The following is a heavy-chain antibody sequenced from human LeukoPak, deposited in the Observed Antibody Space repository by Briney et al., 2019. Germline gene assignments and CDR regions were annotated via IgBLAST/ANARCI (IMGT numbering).Heavy chain of an antibody. CDR3: ARDIRWFGEPGGVFEF. V-gene: IGHV4-39*07. J-gene: IGHJ4*02. D-gene: IGHD3-10*01. CDR2: VFYDGTT. Sequence: SETLSLTCTVSGGSSNSSSYYWGWIRQPPGKGLEWIGSVFYDGTTYYNPSLKSRVSISIDTSENQFSLKLTSVTAADTAVYYCARDIRWFGEPGGVFEFWGQGARVTVSS. CDR1: GGSSNSSSYY.